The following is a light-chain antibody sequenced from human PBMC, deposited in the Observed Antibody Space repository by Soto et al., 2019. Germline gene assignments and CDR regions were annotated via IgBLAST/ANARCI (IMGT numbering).Light chain of an antibody. V-gene: IGKV3-15*01. CDR2: GAS. CDR1: QSVSNN. Sequence: EIVMTQSPATLSVSPGKRATLSCRASQSVSNNLAWYQQKPGQAPRLLISGASTRATGIPARFSGSGSGTEFTLTISSLQSEDFAVYYCQQYNKWPGTFGQGTKVEIK. J-gene: IGKJ1*01. CDR3: QQYNKWPGT.